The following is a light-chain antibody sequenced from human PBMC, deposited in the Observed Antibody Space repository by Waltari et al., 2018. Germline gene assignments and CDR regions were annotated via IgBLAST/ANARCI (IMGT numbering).Light chain of an antibody. Sequence: SYVLTQPPSVSVAPGQTATIACGENHIGSKSVHWYQQKPGQAPVLDVYDDSDRPSGIPERFSGSNSGTATLTISGVEGGDEADYYCQVWDSSDDHVVFGGGTKLTVL. J-gene: IGLJ2*01. V-gene: IGLV3-21*02. CDR2: DDS. CDR3: QVWDSSDDHVV. CDR1: HIGSKS.